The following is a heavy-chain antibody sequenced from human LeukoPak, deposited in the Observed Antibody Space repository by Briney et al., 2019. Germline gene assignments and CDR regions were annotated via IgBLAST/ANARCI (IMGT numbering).Heavy chain of an antibody. CDR2: IYNSGNT. CDR3: ARPSRDGYRYTFDY. CDR1: GGSIGSYY. V-gene: IGHV4-59*07. D-gene: IGHD5-24*01. Sequence: PSDTLSLTCSVSGGSIGSYYWRWIRQPPGKGLEGIGYIYNSGNTNYSPSLKSRVSISVDTPKNQFSLKLSSVTAADTAVYYCARPSRDGYRYTFDYWGQGILVTVPS. J-gene: IGHJ4*02.